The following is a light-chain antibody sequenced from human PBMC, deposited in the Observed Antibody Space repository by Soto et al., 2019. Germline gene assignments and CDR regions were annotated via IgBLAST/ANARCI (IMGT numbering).Light chain of an antibody. CDR3: QQLNYWPRIT. V-gene: IGKV3-15*01. CDR1: QSVNSN. CDR2: GIS. J-gene: IGKJ5*01. Sequence: EMVMTQSPAILSVSPGESATLSCRASQSVNSNYLAWYQQHPGQPPRLLIYGISTRATGIPARFSGSGSGTEFTLTISSLQSEDFAVYYCQQLNYWPRITFGQGTRLEIK.